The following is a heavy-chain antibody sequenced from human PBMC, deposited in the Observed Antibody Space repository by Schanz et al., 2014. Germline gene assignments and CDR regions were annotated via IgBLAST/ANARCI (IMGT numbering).Heavy chain of an antibody. J-gene: IGHJ3*01. V-gene: IGHV3-7*03. CDR1: GFTFSTYW. Sequence: EVQLVESGGGLIQPGGSLRLSCAVSGFTFSTYWMSWVRQAPGKGLEWVANIKQDESERSYVDSVKGRFTISRDNAKNSLYLQMNSLRAEDTAVYFCARDEGRDGYNLAFDVWGQGTLVTVSS. CDR2: IKQDESER. D-gene: IGHD5-12*01. CDR3: ARDEGRDGYNLAFDV.